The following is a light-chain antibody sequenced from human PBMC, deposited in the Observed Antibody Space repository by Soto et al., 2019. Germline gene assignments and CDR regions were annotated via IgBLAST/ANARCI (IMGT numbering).Light chain of an antibody. CDR1: QSIGDS. V-gene: IGKV3-15*01. CDR3: QQFYEWPPT. Sequence: EIVMTQSPAILSVSPGERATLSCGASQSIGDSLAWYQQKPGQNTRLLIHGASTRATGIPVRVSGSGSGTEFSLTISSLQSEAFAVYYCQQFYEWPPTFGQGTKLEIK. J-gene: IGKJ2*01. CDR2: GAS.